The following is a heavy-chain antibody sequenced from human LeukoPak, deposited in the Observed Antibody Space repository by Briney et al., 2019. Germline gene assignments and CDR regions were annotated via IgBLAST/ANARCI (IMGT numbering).Heavy chain of an antibody. D-gene: IGHD3-10*01. CDR2: INPNSGGT. J-gene: IGHJ4*02. CDR3: ARGLGWFGELSLNYLDY. V-gene: IGHV1-2*06. CDR1: GYTFTGYC. Sequence: ASVKVSCEASGYTFTGYCMHWVRQAPGQGLEWMGRINPNSGGTNYAQKFQGRVTMTRDTSISTAYMELSRLRSDDTAVYYCARGLGWFGELSLNYLDYWGQGTLVTVSS.